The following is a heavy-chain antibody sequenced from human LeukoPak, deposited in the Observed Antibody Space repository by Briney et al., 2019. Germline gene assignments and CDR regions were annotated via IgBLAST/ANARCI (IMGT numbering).Heavy chain of an antibody. D-gene: IGHD3-3*01. J-gene: IGHJ6*03. V-gene: IGHV3-7*01. CDR3: ARDDYNFWSGSYDYYYYYMDV. CDR2: INKDGNKK. CDR1: GFTFSTYW. Sequence: PGGSLRLSCAASGFTFSTYWMSWVRQAPGKELEWVANINKDGNKKYYVDSVKGRFTISRDNAKKSLYLQMNSLKAEDTAVYYCARDDYNFWSGSYDYYYYYMDVWGKGTTVTVSS.